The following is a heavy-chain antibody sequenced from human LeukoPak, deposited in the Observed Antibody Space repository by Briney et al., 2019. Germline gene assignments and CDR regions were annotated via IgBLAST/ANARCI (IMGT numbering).Heavy chain of an antibody. V-gene: IGHV4-34*01. Sequence: SETLSLTCTVSGGSISSYYWSWIRQPAGKGLEWIGEINHSGSTNYNPSLKSRVTISVDTSKNQFSLKLSSVTAADTAVYYCARGPGGVTTVLDYWGQGTLVTVSS. CDR1: GGSISSYY. CDR3: ARGPGGVTTVLDY. J-gene: IGHJ4*02. CDR2: INHSGST. D-gene: IGHD4-17*01.